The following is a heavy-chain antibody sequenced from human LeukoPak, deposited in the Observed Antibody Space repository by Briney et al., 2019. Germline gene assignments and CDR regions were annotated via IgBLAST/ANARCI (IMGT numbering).Heavy chain of an antibody. CDR1: GYTFTGYY. Sequence: ASVKVSCKASGYTFTGYYMHWVRQAPGQGPEWVGWINPNSGGTNYAQKFQGWVTMTRDTSISTAYMELRRLRSDDTAVYYCAILGAYCGGDCGDYFDYWGQGTLVTVSS. D-gene: IGHD2-21*02. CDR3: AILGAYCGGDCGDYFDY. J-gene: IGHJ4*02. CDR2: INPNSGGT. V-gene: IGHV1-2*04.